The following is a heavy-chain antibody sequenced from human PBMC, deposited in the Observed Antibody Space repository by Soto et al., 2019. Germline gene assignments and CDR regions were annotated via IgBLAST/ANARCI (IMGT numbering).Heavy chain of an antibody. CDR3: ARGRDSSGWYDDAFDI. CDR2: INHSGST. J-gene: IGHJ3*02. CDR1: GGSFSGYY. Sequence: SETLSLTCAVYGGSFSGYYWSWIRQPPGKGLEWIGEINHSGSTNYNPSLKSRVTISVDTSKNQFSLKLSSVTAADTAVYYCARGRDSSGWYDDAFDIWGQGTMVTVSS. V-gene: IGHV4-34*01. D-gene: IGHD6-19*01.